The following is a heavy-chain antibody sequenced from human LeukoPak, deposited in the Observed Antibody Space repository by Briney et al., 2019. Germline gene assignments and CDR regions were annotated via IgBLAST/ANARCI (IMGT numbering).Heavy chain of an antibody. D-gene: IGHD5-18*01. CDR1: GGTFSSYA. V-gene: IGHV1-69*13. J-gene: IGHJ4*02. CDR2: IIPIFGTA. CDR3: AESKYSYGALFDY. Sequence: ASVKVSCKASGGTFSSYAISWVRQAPGQGLEWMGGIIPIFGTANYAQKFQGRVTITADESTSTAYMELSSLRSEDTAVYFCAESKYSYGALFDYWGQGTLVTVSS.